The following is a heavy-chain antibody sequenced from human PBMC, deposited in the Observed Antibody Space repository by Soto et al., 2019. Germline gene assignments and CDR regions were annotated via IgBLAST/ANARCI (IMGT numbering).Heavy chain of an antibody. Sequence: QITLKESGPTLVKPTQPLTLTCTFSGFSLTTDRVGVGWIRQPPGEALEWLAVIYWDDSKTYRPSLESRLTITKDTSKNQVALTMTNLDSVDTATYYCAHAYGGRLLYWGQGTLVTVSS. CDR1: GFSLTTDRVG. V-gene: IGHV2-5*02. CDR3: AHAYGGRLLY. D-gene: IGHD3-10*01. CDR2: IYWDDSK. J-gene: IGHJ4*02.